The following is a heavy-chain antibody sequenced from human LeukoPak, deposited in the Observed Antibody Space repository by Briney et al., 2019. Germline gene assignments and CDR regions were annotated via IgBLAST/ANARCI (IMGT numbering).Heavy chain of an antibody. D-gene: IGHD4-23*01. CDR2: INHSGST. J-gene: IGHJ4*02. V-gene: IGHV4-34*01. Sequence: PSDTLSLTCAVYGGSFSGYYWSWIRQPPGKGLEWIGEINHSGSTNYNPSLKSRVTISVDTSKNQFSLKLSSVTAADTAVYYCARSVPTVVTPFDYWGQGTLVTVSS. CDR3: ARSVPTVVTPFDY. CDR1: GGSFSGYY.